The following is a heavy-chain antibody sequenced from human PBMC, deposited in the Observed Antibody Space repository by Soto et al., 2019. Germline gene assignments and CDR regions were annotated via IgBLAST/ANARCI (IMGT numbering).Heavy chain of an antibody. V-gene: IGHV3-64*01. CDR1: GFSFSSHA. CDR2: ITRNGDST. D-gene: IGHD6-19*01. CDR3: VRGRIAVAGICDY. Sequence: GGSLRLSCAASGFSFSSHAMHWVRQAPGKGLEYVSAITRNGDSTTYASSVRGRFNVSRDNSKNALYLQMGSLRAEDMAVYYCVRGRIAVAGICDYWGQGTLVTVSS. J-gene: IGHJ4*02.